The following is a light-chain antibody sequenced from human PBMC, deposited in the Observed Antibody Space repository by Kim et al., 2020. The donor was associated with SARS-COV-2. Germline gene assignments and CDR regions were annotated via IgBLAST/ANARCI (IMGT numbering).Light chain of an antibody. CDR3: QQYYSTPRT. V-gene: IGKV4-1*01. J-gene: IGKJ1*01. CDR2: WAS. Sequence: ATINCKSTQSVLYSSNNKNYLAWYQQKPGQPPKLLIYWASTRESGVPDRFSGSGSGTDFTLTISSLQAEDVAVYYCQQYYSTPRTFGQGTKVDIK. CDR1: QSVLYSSNNKNY.